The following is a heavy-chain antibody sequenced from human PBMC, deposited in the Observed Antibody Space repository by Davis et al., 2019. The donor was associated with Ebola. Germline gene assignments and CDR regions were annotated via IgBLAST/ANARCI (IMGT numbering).Heavy chain of an antibody. CDR3: ATTPQYSSGQNKPFDY. J-gene: IGHJ4*02. D-gene: IGHD6-19*01. V-gene: IGHV3-33*01. CDR1: GFTLSGYD. CDR2: IWDDGSNK. Sequence: GGSLRLSCAASGFTLSGYDMNWVRQAPGKGLQWVAVIWDDGSNKYYADSVKGRFTISRDNSKNTWYLQMNSLRAEDTAVYYCATTPQYSSGQNKPFDYWGQGTLVTVSS.